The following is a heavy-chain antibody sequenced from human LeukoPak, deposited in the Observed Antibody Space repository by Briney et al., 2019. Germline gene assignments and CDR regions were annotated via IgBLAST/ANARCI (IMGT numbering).Heavy chain of an antibody. V-gene: IGHV4-34*01. D-gene: IGHD3-22*01. Sequence: SETLSLTCAVYVGSFSGYYWSWIRQPPGKGLEWIGEINHSGSTNYNPSLKSRVTISVDTSKNQFSLKLSSVTAADTAVYYCASPLDYYDDDAFDIWGQGTMVTVSS. CDR2: INHSGST. J-gene: IGHJ3*02. CDR3: ASPLDYYDDDAFDI. CDR1: VGSFSGYY.